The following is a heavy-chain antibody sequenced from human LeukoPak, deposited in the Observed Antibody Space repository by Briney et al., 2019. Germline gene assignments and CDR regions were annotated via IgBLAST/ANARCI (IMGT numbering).Heavy chain of an antibody. CDR2: INWSGVST. D-gene: IGHD5-18*01. V-gene: IGHV3-20*04. CDR3: AKGKDTLNPYWYFDV. J-gene: IGHJ2*01. Sequence: PGGSLRLSCAASGFSFDDYAMSWVRQAPGKGLEWVSGINWSGVSTGYADSVKGRFTISRDNTKNSLFLQLNSLRAEDTAFYYCAKGKDTLNPYWYFDVWGRGTLVSVS. CDR1: GFSFDDYA.